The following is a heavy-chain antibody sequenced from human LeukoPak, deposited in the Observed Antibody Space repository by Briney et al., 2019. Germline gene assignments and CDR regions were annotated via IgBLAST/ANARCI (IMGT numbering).Heavy chain of an antibody. D-gene: IGHD3-10*01. CDR1: VGSASSGSYY. Sequence: PSETLSLTCTVSVGSASSGSYYWSWIRQPPGKGLEWIGYIYYSGSTNYNPSLKSRVTISVDTSKNQFSLKLSSVTAADTAVYYCARDLYGSGSYSHRDWGQGTLVTVSS. CDR2: IYYSGST. CDR3: ARDLYGSGSYSHRD. J-gene: IGHJ4*02. V-gene: IGHV4-61*01.